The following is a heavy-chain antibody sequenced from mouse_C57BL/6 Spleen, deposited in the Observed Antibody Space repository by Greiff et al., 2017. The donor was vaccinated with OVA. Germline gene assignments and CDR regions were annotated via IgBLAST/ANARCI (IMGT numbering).Heavy chain of an antibody. CDR2: IDPEDGDT. J-gene: IGHJ2*01. Sequence: VQLKQSGAELVRPGASVKLSCTASGFNIKDDYMHWVKQRPEQGLEWIGRIDPEDGDTEYAPKFQGKATMTTDTSSNTAYLQLRNLTSEDTAVYYCASDYGNCFDFWGQGTTLTVSS. CDR3: ASDYGNCFDF. D-gene: IGHD1-1*01. V-gene: IGHV14-1*01. CDR1: GFNIKDDY.